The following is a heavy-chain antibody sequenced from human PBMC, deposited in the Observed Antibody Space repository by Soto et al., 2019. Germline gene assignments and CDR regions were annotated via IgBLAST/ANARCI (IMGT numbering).Heavy chain of an antibody. J-gene: IGHJ4*02. CDR3: AKGSTAISSNYFDY. Sequence: SXKVSFKASGGTXISYAIGLVRQAPGQGLEWMGGISPIFGTANYAQKFQGIFTITAEESTSTAYMELSSLRSEDTAVYYCAKGSTAISSNYFDYWGQGTLGTVS. D-gene: IGHD2-21*02. V-gene: IGHV1-69*13. CDR2: ISPIFGTA. CDR1: GGTXISYA.